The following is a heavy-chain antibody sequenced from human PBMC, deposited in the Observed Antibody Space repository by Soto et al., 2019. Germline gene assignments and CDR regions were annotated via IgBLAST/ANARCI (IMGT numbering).Heavy chain of an antibody. CDR2: IYHSGYT. CDR3: DRDSRTGNYFDP. Sequence: QVRLQESGSGLVKPSQTLSLTCAVSGGSISSGGYAWNWIRQPPGKGLEWIGDIYHSGYTSYKPSLKNRIAISVDKPKNPFSLTRSFVTAADTAVYYCDRDSRTGNYFDPWGQGTMVTVSS. V-gene: IGHV4-30-2*01. D-gene: IGHD1-7*01. J-gene: IGHJ5*02. CDR1: GGSISSGGYA.